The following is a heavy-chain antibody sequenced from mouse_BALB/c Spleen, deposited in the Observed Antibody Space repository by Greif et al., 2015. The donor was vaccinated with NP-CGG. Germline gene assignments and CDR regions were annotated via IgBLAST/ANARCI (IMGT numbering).Heavy chain of an antibody. J-gene: IGHJ4*01. CDR2: IDPANGNT. CDR3: ARRTPFYAMYY. CDR1: GFNIKDTY. V-gene: IGHV14-3*02. Sequence: VQLQQSGAELVKPGASVKLSCTASGFNIKDTYMHWVKQRPEQGLEWIGRIDPANGNTKYDPKFQGKATITADTSSNTASLQLSSLTSEDTAVYYCARRTPFYAMYYWGQGTSVTVSS.